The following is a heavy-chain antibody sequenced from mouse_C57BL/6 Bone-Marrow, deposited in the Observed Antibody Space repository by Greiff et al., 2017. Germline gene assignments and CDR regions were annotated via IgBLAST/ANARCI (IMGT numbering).Heavy chain of an antibody. J-gene: IGHJ1*03. D-gene: IGHD1-1*01. CDR1: GFNIKDDY. CDR2: IDPENGDT. V-gene: IGHV14-4*01. Sequence: VQLKESGAELVRPGASVKLSCTASGFNIKDDYMHWVKQRPEQGLEWIGWIDPENGDTEYASKFQGKATITADTSSNTAYLQLSSLTSEDTAVYYCTTPLSGSSYSWYFDVWGTGTTVTDSS. CDR3: TTPLSGSSYSWYFDV.